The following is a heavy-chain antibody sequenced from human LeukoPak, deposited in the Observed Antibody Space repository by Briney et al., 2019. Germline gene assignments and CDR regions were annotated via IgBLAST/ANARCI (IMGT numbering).Heavy chain of an antibody. V-gene: IGHV3-30*14. J-gene: IGHJ1*01. CDR2: ISYDGSNK. CDR1: GFTFSSYA. D-gene: IGHD4-23*01. CDR3: ASQYYGGNSDIDEYFQH. Sequence: PGRSLRLSCAASGFTFSSYAMHWVRQAPGMGLEWVAVISYDGSNKYYADSVKGRFTISRDNSKNTLYLQMNSLRAEDTAVYYCASQYYGGNSDIDEYFQHWGQGTLVTVSS.